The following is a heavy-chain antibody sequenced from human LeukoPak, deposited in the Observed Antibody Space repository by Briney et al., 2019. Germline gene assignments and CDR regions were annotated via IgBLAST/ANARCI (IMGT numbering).Heavy chain of an antibody. V-gene: IGHV1-69*13. CDR3: ARGRCSSTSCYTSAFDI. J-gene: IGHJ3*02. Sequence: SVKVSCKASGGTFSSYAISWVRQAPGQGLEWMGGIIPIFGTANYAQKFQGRVTITADESTSTAYMELSSLRSEDTAVYYCARGRCSSTSCYTSAFDIWGQGTMVTVSS. CDR2: IIPIFGTA. D-gene: IGHD2-2*02. CDR1: GGTFSSYA.